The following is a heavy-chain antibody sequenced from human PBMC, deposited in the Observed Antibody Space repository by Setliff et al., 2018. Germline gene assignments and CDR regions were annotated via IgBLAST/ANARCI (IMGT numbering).Heavy chain of an antibody. V-gene: IGHV1-3*01. CDR2: INAGNGNT. CDR1: GYTFTSYA. J-gene: IGHJ4*02. D-gene: IGHD6-6*01. CDR3: ARGDSSYYFDY. Sequence: ASVKVSCKASGYTFTSYAMNWVRQAPGQGLEWMGWINAGNGNTKYSQKFQGRVTITRDTSASTAYMELSSLRSEDTAVYYCARGDSSYYFDYWGQGTLVTVSS.